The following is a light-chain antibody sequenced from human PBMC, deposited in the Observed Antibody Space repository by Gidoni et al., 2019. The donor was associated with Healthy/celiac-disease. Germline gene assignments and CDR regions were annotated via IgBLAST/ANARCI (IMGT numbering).Light chain of an antibody. CDR2: GAT. Sequence: LTQSPGTLSLSPGERATLSCRASQSVSSSYLAWYQQKPGKSPRLLIDGATSRATGIPDRFSGRGAGKDFTLTISRLEPEDVAVYYCQKYGSAPWTFGQGTKVEIK. CDR3: QKYGSAPWT. J-gene: IGKJ1*01. CDR1: QSVSSSY. V-gene: IGKV3-20*01.